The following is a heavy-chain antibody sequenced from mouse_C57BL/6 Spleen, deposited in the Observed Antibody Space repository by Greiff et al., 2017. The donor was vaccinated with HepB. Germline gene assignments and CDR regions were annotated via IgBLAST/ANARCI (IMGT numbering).Heavy chain of an antibody. D-gene: IGHD2-1*01. CDR2: IYPRDGST. CDR3: ARRYGNYFLYYAMDY. J-gene: IGHJ4*01. V-gene: IGHV1-85*01. Sequence: QVTLKVCGPELVKPGASVKLSCKASGYTFTSYDINWVKQRPGQGLEWIGWIYPRDGSTKYNEKFKGKATLTVDTSSSTAYMELHSLTSEDSAVYFCARRYGNYFLYYAMDYWGQGTSVTVSS. CDR1: GYTFTSYD.